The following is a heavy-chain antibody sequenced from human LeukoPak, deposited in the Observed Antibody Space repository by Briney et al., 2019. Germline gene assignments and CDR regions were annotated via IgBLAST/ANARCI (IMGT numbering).Heavy chain of an antibody. V-gene: IGHV4-34*01. CDR1: GGSMNSYY. Sequence: TSETLSLTCTVSGGSMNSYYWSWIRQPPGKGLEWIGEINHSGSTNYNPSLKSRVTISVDTSKNQFSLKLNSMTAADTAVYYCARGYSSGADWFDPWGQGTLVTVPS. J-gene: IGHJ5*02. CDR2: INHSGST. D-gene: IGHD6-19*01. CDR3: ARGYSSGADWFDP.